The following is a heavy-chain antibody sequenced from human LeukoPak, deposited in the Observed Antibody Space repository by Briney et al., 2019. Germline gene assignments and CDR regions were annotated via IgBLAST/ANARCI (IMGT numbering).Heavy chain of an antibody. CDR1: GFTFSSYA. Sequence: PGGSLRLSCAASGFTFSSYAMSWVRQAPGKGPEWVSGINDSGSSTYYADSVKGRFTISRDNSKNTLYLQMNSLRAEDTAVYYCAKDWGITMIVVVSEDAFDIWGQGTMVTVSS. V-gene: IGHV3-23*01. CDR3: AKDWGITMIVVVSEDAFDI. D-gene: IGHD3-22*01. CDR2: INDSGSST. J-gene: IGHJ3*02.